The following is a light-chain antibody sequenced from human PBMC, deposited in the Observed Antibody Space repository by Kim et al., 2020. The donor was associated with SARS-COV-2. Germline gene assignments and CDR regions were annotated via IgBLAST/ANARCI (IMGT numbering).Light chain of an antibody. J-gene: IGKJ1*01. Sequence: SASVGDTVTITCRASRSISTYINWYQEKPGKAPKLLIYSAFTLQSGVPSRFSGDTSGTDLTLTISSLQPEDFATYYCQQSYSTPWTFGQGTKLEI. CDR3: QQSYSTPWT. CDR1: RSISTY. V-gene: IGKV1-39*01. CDR2: SAF.